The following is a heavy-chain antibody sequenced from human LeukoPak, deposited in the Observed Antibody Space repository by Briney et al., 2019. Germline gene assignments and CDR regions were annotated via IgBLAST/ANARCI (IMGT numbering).Heavy chain of an antibody. D-gene: IGHD2-2*02. V-gene: IGHV5-51*01. CDR2: IYPGDSDT. CDR1: GYSFTSYW. Sequence: GESLKIPCKGSGYSFTSYWIGWVLQMPGKGLEWMGIIYPGDSDTRYSPSFQGQVTISADKSISTAYLQWSSLKASDTAMYYCARQGGYCSSTSCYTMDYWGQGTLVTVSS. CDR3: ARQGGYCSSTSCYTMDY. J-gene: IGHJ4*02.